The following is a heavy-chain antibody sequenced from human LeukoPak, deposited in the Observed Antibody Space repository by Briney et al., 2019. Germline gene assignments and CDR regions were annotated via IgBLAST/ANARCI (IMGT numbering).Heavy chain of an antibody. CDR2: IYYSGST. D-gene: IGHD3-10*01. CDR3: ARDEVPYGSGSYYRY. J-gene: IGHJ4*02. CDR1: GGSISSYY. V-gene: IGHV4-59*01. Sequence: SETLSLTCTVSGGSISSYYWSWIRQPPGKGLEWIGYIYYSGSTNYNPSLKSRVTISVDTSKNQFSLKLSSVTAADTAVYYCARDEVPYGSGSYYRYWGQGTPVTVSS.